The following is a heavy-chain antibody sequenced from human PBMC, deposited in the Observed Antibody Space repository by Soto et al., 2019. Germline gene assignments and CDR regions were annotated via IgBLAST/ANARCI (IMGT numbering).Heavy chain of an antibody. J-gene: IGHJ5*02. V-gene: IGHV1-69*01. CDR1: GGTFSSYA. CDR3: AREGIVVVPAARNNWFDP. Sequence: QVQLVQSGAEVKKPGSSVKVSCKASGGTFSSYAISWVRQAPGQGLEWMGGIIPIFGTANYAQKFQGRVTITADESTSTAYMELNSLTSEDTAMYYCAREGIVVVPAARNNWFDPWGQGTLVTVSS. CDR2: IIPIFGTA. D-gene: IGHD2-2*01.